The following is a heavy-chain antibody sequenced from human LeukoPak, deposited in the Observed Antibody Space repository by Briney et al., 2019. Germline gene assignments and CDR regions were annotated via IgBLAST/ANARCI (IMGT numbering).Heavy chain of an antibody. CDR1: GGTFSSYS. J-gene: IGHJ5*01. V-gene: IGHV1-69*13. CDR3: ARDVDSSMVTNWFDS. CDR2: IIVIFGTP. D-gene: IGHD5-18*01. Sequence: GASVKVSCKASGGTFSSYSFSWVRQAPGRGLEWLGGIIVIFGTPNYPQKFHGRVTITADESTSTVYMELSSLRSEDTAMYYCARDVDSSMVTNWFDSWGQGTLVTVSS.